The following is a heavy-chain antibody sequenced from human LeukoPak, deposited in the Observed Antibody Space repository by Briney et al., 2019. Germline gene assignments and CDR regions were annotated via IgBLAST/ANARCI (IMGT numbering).Heavy chain of an antibody. D-gene: IGHD4-17*01. CDR1: CGSDSSGSYY. V-gene: IGHV4-61*01. J-gene: IGHJ5*02. CDR2: IYHSGST. CDR3: ARGATVTTLDP. Sequence: SETLSLTCAVSCGSDSSGSYYWTWIRQPPGKGLEWIGYIYHSGSTNYNPSLKSRVTISADRSKNQCSLKLSSVTAADTAVYYCARGATVTTLDPWGQGTLVTVSS.